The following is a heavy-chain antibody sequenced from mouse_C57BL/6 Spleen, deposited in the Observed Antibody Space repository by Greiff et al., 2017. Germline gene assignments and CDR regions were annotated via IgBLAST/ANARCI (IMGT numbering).Heavy chain of an antibody. CDR3: ARSLRQLSSMDY. CDR2: INPSSGYT. D-gene: IGHD3-2*01. J-gene: IGHJ4*01. CDR1: GYTFTSYW. Sequence: QVQLQQSGAELAKPGASVKLSCKASGYTFTSYWMHWVKQRPGQGLEWIGYINPSSGYTKYNQKFKDKATVTADKSSSTAYMQLSSLTYEDSAVYYCARSLRQLSSMDYWGQGTSVTVSS. V-gene: IGHV1-7*01.